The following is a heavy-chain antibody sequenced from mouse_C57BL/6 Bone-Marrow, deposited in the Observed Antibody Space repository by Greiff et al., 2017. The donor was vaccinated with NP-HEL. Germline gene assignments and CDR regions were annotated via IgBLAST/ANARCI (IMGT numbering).Heavy chain of an antibody. Sequence: EVQLQQSGPELVKPGASVKISCKASGYSFTGYYMNWVKQSPEKSLEWIGEINPSTGGTTYNQKFKAKATLTVDKSSSTAYMQLKSLTSEDSAVYYCARGTTVVATVDYAMDYWGQGTSVTVSS. CDR2: INPSTGGT. CDR1: GYSFTGYY. V-gene: IGHV1-42*01. J-gene: IGHJ4*01. CDR3: ARGTTVVATVDYAMDY. D-gene: IGHD1-1*01.